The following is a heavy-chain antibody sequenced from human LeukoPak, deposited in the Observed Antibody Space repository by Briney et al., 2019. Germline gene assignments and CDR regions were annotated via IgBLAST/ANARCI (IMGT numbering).Heavy chain of an antibody. D-gene: IGHD1-26*01. CDR3: AREQGVGATRMAYFDY. V-gene: IGHV1-18*01. Sequence: ASVTVSCKASGYTFTSYGISWVRQAPGQGLKWMGWISAYNGNTNYAQKLQGRVTMTTDTSTSTAYMELRSLRSDDTAVYYCAREQGVGATRMAYFDYWGQGTLVTVSS. J-gene: IGHJ4*02. CDR2: ISAYNGNT. CDR1: GYTFTSYG.